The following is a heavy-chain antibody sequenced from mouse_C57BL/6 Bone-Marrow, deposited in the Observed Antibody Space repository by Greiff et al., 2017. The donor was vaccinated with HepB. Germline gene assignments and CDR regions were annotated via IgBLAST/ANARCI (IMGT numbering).Heavy chain of an antibody. D-gene: IGHD2-3*01. CDR3: ARGGMVTNYYAMDY. CDR2: ISDGGSYT. V-gene: IGHV5-4*03. J-gene: IGHJ4*01. Sequence: EVKLVESGGGLVKPGGSLKLSCAASGFTFSSYAMSWVRQTPEKRLEWVATISDGGSYTYYPDNVKGRFTISRDNAKNNLYLQMSHLKSEDTAMYYCARGGMVTNYYAMDYWGQGTSVTVSS. CDR1: GFTFSSYA.